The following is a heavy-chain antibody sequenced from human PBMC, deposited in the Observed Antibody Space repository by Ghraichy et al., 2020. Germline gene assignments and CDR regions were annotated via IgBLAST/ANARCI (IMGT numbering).Heavy chain of an antibody. CDR1: GYTFTSYY. V-gene: IGHV1-46*01. Sequence: ASVKVSCKASGYTFTSYYMHWVRQAPGQGLEWMGIINPSGGSTSYAQKFQGRVTMTRDTSTSTVYMELSSLRSEDTAGYCCARPWQSYYYDSSGRNDALDIWGQGTMVTVSS. D-gene: IGHD3-22*01. CDR2: INPSGGST. J-gene: IGHJ3*02. CDR3: ARPWQSYYYDSSGRNDALDI.